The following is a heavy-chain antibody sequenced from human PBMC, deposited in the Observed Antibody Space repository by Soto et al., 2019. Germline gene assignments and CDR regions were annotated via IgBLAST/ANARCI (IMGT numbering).Heavy chain of an antibody. D-gene: IGHD1-1*01. CDR1: NASISSRKW. CDR2: IYHSGSI. CDR3: AREGTTVDSYYYYGMDV. J-gene: IGHJ6*02. V-gene: IGHV4-4*02. Sequence: SETLSLTCTVSNASISSRKWWTWVRQTPGKGLEWIGEIYHSGSINHNPSLKSRVTISVDTSKNQFSLKLSSVTAADTAVYYCAREGTTVDSYYYYGMDVWGQGTTVTVSS.